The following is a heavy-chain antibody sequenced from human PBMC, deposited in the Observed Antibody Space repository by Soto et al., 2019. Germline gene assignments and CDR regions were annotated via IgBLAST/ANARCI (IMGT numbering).Heavy chain of an antibody. CDR2: IYHSGST. Sequence: QLQLQESGSGLVKPSLTLSLTCAVSGGSISSGGYSWSWIRQPPGKGLEWIGYIYHSGSTYYNPSLKSRVTISVDRSKNQFSLKLSSVTAADTAVYYCAGLGTTVGIYYYYGMDVWGQWTTVTVSS. CDR3: AGLGTTVGIYYYYGMDV. V-gene: IGHV4-30-2*01. CDR1: GGSISSGGYS. J-gene: IGHJ6*02. D-gene: IGHD1-7*01.